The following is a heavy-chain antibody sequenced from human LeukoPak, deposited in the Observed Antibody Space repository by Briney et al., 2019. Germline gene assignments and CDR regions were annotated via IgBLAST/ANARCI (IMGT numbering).Heavy chain of an antibody. CDR3: ARDNGDH. CDR2: IKQNGREK. V-gene: IGHV3-7*05. CDR1: GFTFNSYW. Sequence: GGSLRLSCAASGFTFNSYWMVWFRQAPGKGLEWVANIKQNGREKHYVDSVKGRFTISRDNAKNSLYLQMNSLRAEDTAVYYCARDNGDHWGQGTLVTVSS. D-gene: IGHD2-8*01. J-gene: IGHJ4*02.